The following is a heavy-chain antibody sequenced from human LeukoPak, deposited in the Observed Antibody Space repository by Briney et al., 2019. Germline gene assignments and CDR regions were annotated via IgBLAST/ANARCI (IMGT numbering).Heavy chain of an antibody. D-gene: IGHD3-3*01. CDR2: IKQDGSEK. J-gene: IGHJ4*02. Sequence: PGGSLRLSCAASGFTFSSYWMSWVRQAPGKGLEWVANIKQDGSEKYYADSVKGRFTISRDNAKNSLYLQMNSLRAEDTAVYYCARESWRYDFWSGNDWGQGTLVTVSS. CDR3: ARESWRYDFWSGND. CDR1: GFTFSSYW. V-gene: IGHV3-7*01.